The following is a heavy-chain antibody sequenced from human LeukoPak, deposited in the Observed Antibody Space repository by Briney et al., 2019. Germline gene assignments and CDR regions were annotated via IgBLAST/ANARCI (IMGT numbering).Heavy chain of an antibody. D-gene: IGHD3-10*01. V-gene: IGHV1-69*13. CDR3: ARERTVRGKQHYYYYYMDV. J-gene: IGHJ6*03. Sequence: ASVKVSCKASGGTFSSYAISWVRQAPGQGLEWMGGIIPIFGTANYAQKFQGRVTITADESTSTAYMELSSLRSEDTAVYYCARERTVRGKQHYYYYYMDVWGKGTTVTISS. CDR1: GGTFSSYA. CDR2: IIPIFGTA.